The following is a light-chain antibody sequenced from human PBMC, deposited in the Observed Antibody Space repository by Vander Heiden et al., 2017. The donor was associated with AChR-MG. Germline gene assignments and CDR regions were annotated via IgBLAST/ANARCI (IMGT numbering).Light chain of an antibody. J-gene: IGLJ2*01. CDR3: QSYDSSLSGHVL. CDR1: SSNIGAGYD. CDR2: VNN. Sequence: QSVLTQPPSVSGAPGQRVTIPCTGSSSNIGAGYDVHWSQQLPGTAPKLLIYVNNNRPAGVPDRFSGSKSATSATLAITGLQAEDEADYYCQSYDSSLSGHVLFGGGTKLTVL. V-gene: IGLV1-40*01.